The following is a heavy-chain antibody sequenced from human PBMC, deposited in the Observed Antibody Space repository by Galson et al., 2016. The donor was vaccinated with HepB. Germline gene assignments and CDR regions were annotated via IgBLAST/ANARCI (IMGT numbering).Heavy chain of an antibody. J-gene: IGHJ6*02. D-gene: IGHD2-2*01. Sequence: SLRLSCAASGFTFSYYGMHWVRQAPGKGLEWVSYISSSSSTIYYADSVKGRFTISRDNAKNSLYLQMNSLRAEDTAVYYCASFIVVVPAAATYYYYGMDVWGQGTTVTVSS. CDR1: GFTFSYYG. V-gene: IGHV3-48*01. CDR3: ASFIVVVPAAATYYYYGMDV. CDR2: ISSSSSTI.